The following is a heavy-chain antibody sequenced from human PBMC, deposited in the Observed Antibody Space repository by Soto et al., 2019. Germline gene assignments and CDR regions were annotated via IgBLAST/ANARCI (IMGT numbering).Heavy chain of an antibody. V-gene: IGHV1-8*01. CDR2: MNPNSGNT. D-gene: IGHD5-12*01. CDR1: GYTFTSYD. CDR3: ARVKPDQKYSEGDNWFDP. J-gene: IGHJ5*02. Sequence: ASVKVSCKASGYTFTSYDINWVRQATGQGLEWMGWMNPNSGNTGYAQKFQGRVTMTRNTSISTAYMELSSLRSEDTAVYYCARVKPDQKYSEGDNWFDPWGQGTLVTVSS.